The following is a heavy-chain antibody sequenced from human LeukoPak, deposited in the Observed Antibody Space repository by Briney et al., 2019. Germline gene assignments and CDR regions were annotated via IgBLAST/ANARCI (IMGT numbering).Heavy chain of an antibody. D-gene: IGHD6-19*01. Sequence: GGSLRLSCAASGFTFNNYGMHWVRQAPGKGLEWVAFIRYNGNNQYYADSVKGRFTISRDNSKNTLYLQMSSLRPEDTAVYYCAKDVVGQQWPENCWGQGTLVTVSS. J-gene: IGHJ4*02. CDR1: GFTFNNYG. CDR2: IRYNGNNQ. CDR3: AKDVVGQQWPENC. V-gene: IGHV3-30*02.